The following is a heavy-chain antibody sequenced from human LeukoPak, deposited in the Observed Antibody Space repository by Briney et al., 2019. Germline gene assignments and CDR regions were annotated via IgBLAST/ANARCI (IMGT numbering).Heavy chain of an antibody. CDR2: IKSDGSST. D-gene: IGHD3-10*01. V-gene: IGHV3-74*01. J-gene: IGHJ4*02. CDR1: GFTFTNYW. Sequence: GGSLRLSCAASGFTFTNYWMHWVRQVPGKGLVWVSRIKSDGSSTHYADSVKGRFTISRDNARNTLYLQMNSLRAEDTAVYYCASELRLGYWGQGILVTASS. CDR3: ASELRLGY.